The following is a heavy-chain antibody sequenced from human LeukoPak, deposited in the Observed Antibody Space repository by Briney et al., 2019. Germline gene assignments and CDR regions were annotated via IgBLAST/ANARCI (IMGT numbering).Heavy chain of an antibody. J-gene: IGHJ4*02. CDR2: ISGSGGST. CDR3: AKDLRRAYYYDSSGYYNY. D-gene: IGHD3-22*01. Sequence: QPGGSPRLSCAASGFTFSSYAMSWVRQAPGKGLEWVSAISGSGGSTYYADSVKGRFTISRDNSKNTLYLQMNSLRAEDTAVYYCAKDLRRAYYYDSSGYYNYWGQGTLVTVSS. V-gene: IGHV3-23*01. CDR1: GFTFSSYA.